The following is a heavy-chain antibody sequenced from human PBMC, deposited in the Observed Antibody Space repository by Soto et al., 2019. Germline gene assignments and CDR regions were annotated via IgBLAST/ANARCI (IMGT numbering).Heavy chain of an antibody. D-gene: IGHD3-3*01. V-gene: IGHV1-8*01. J-gene: IGHJ4*02. CDR1: GYTFTSYD. CDR3: ARATLGALLEWLLVDY. CDR2: MNPNSGNT. Sequence: GASVKVSCKASGYTFTSYDINWVRQATGQGLEWMGWMNPNSGNTGYAQKFQGRVTMTRNTSISTAYMELSSLRSEDTAVYYCARATLGALLEWLLVDYWGQGTLVTVSS.